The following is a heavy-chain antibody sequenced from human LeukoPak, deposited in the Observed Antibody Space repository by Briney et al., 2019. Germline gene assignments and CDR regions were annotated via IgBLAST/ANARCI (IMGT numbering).Heavy chain of an antibody. CDR3: AAGTTFDY. CDR1: GFTFSSYG. Sequence: GGSLRLSFAASGFTFSSYGMHWVRQAPGKGLEWVAFIRYDGSNKYYADSVKGRFTISRDNSKNTLYLQMNSLRAEDTAVYYAAAGTTFDYWGQGPLVTVSS. J-gene: IGHJ4*02. D-gene: IGHD6-13*01. V-gene: IGHV3-30*02. CDR2: IRYDGSNK.